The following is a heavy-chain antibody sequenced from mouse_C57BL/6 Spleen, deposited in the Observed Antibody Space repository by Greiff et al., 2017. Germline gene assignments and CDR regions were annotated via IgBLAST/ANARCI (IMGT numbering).Heavy chain of an antibody. J-gene: IGHJ4*01. CDR1: GFTFSSYG. CDR2: ISSGGSYT. V-gene: IGHV5-6*01. Sequence: DVHLVESGGDLVKPGGSLKLSCAASGFTFSSYGMSWVRQTPDKRLAWVATISSGGSYTSYPDSVKGRFTIARDNAKNTLYLQMSSLKSEDTAMYYCARPGSNYVYAMDDWGQGTSVTVSS. D-gene: IGHD1-1*01. CDR3: ARPGSNYVYAMDD.